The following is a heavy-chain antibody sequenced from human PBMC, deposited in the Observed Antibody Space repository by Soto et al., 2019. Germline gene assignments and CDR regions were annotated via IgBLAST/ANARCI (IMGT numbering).Heavy chain of an antibody. V-gene: IGHV3-23*01. CDR2: ISNGGAYT. CDR1: GFTFSSYA. D-gene: IGHD1-1*01. J-gene: IGHJ4*02. CDR3: ASRDDDGDY. Sequence: EVQLLESGGGLVQPGGSLGLSCAASGFTFSSYAMTWVRQAPGKGLEWVSGISNGGAYTYYADFVKGRFTISRDNPKNTLHLQMNSLRAEDTAVYYCASRDDDGDYWGQGILVTVSS.